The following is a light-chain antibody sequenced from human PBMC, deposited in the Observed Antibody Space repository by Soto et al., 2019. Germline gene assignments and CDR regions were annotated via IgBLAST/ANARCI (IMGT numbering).Light chain of an antibody. V-gene: IGKV1-39*01. J-gene: IGKJ1*01. CDR1: QSISSS. CDR3: QQSYSTPVT. Sequence: DIQMTQSPSSVSASIGDRVTIACRASQSISSSLNWYQQQPGKAPKLLIYAASSLQSGVPSRFSGSGSGTDFTLTISSLQPEDFATYYCQQSYSTPVTFGQGTNVEIK. CDR2: AAS.